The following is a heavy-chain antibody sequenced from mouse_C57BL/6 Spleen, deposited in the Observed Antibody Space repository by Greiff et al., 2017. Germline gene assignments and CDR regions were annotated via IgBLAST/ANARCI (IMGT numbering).Heavy chain of an antibody. D-gene: IGHD1-1*01. Sequence: QVQLQQSGAELAKPGASVTLSCKASGYTFTSYWMHWVKQRPGQGLEWIGYINPSSGYTKYNQKFKDKDTLTADKSSSTAYMQLSSLTYEDSAVYDCAREGFVYYGSTFAYWGQGTLVTVSA. V-gene: IGHV1-7*01. CDR2: INPSSGYT. J-gene: IGHJ3*01. CDR3: AREGFVYYGSTFAY. CDR1: GYTFTSYW.